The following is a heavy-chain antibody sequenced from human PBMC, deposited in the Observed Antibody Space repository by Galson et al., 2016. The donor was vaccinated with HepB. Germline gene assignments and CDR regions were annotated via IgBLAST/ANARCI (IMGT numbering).Heavy chain of an antibody. J-gene: IGHJ4*02. V-gene: IGHV3-21*01. CDR3: ARERGGPGYCDGGSCYQTFDY. Sequence: SLRLSCAASGFTFSSYWMSWVRQAPGKGLEWVSSISSSSGYIYYEDSVKGRYTISRDNAKNSLSLQMNSLRAEDKAVYYCARERGGPGYCDGGSCYQTFDYWGQGTLVTVSS. CDR1: GFTFSSYW. CDR2: ISSSSGYI. D-gene: IGHD2-15*01.